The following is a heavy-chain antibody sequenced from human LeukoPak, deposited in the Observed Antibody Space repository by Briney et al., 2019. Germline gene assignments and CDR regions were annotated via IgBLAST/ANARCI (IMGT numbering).Heavy chain of an antibody. CDR2: ISSSSSTI. D-gene: IGHD2-21*02. CDR1: GFTFSSYS. CDR3: ARLYCGGDCSYY. J-gene: IGHJ4*02. Sequence: GGSLRLSCAASGFTFSSYSMNWVRQAPGRGLEGVSYISSSSSTIYYADSVKGRFTISRDNAKNSLYLQMNSLRAEDTAVYYCARLYCGGDCSYYWGQGTLVTVSS. V-gene: IGHV3-48*04.